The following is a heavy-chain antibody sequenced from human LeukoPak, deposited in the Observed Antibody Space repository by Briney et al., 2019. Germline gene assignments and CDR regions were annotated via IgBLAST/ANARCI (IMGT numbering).Heavy chain of an antibody. CDR3: ARGGSNYDPDY. J-gene: IGHJ4*02. D-gene: IGHD3-16*01. Sequence: PSETLSLTCTVSGGSISGYYWSWIRQPPGKALEWIGYIFYSGSTTYNPSLKSRVTISVDTSKNQFSLKLSSVTAADTAVYYCARGGSNYDPDYWGQGTLVTVSS. CDR2: IFYSGST. V-gene: IGHV4-59*01. CDR1: GGSISGYY.